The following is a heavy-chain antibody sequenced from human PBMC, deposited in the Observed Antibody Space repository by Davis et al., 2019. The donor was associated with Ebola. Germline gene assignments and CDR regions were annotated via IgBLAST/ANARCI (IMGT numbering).Heavy chain of an antibody. J-gene: IGHJ4*02. CDR3: ARGGVRLRFGIIDY. CDR1: GGSISSSSYY. V-gene: IGHV4-39*01. CDR2: IYYSGST. Sequence: SETLSLTCTVSGGSISSSSYYWGWIRQPPGKGLEWIGSIYYSGSTYYNPSLKSRVTISVDTSKNQFSLKLSSVTAADTAVYYCARGGVRLRFGIIDYWGQGTLVTVSS. D-gene: IGHD3-3*01.